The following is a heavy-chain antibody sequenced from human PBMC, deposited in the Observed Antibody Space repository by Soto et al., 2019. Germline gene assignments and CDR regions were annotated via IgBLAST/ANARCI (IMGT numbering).Heavy chain of an antibody. V-gene: IGHV3-11*05. D-gene: IGHD2-2*01. Sequence: QVQLVESGGGLVKPGGSLRLSCAASGFTFSDYYMSWIRQAPGKGLEWVSYINSSSSYTNYADYVKGRFTISRDNAKNSMYLQMNSLRAEDTAVYYCARMRTPADGRRYFDLGGRGTLVTVSS. CDR2: INSSSSYT. J-gene: IGHJ2*01. CDR3: ARMRTPADGRRYFDL. CDR1: GFTFSDYY.